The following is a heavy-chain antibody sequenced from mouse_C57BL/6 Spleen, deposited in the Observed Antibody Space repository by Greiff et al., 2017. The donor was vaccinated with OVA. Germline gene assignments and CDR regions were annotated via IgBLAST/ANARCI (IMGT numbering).Heavy chain of an antibody. CDR1: GYTFTSYW. Sequence: QVQLQQSGTELVKPGASVKLSCKASGYTFTSYWMHWVKQRPGQGLEWIGNINPSNGGTNYNEKFKSKATLTVDKSSSTAYMQLSSLTSEDSAVYYCARGPYDYDEAWYFDVWGTGTTVTVSS. V-gene: IGHV1-53*01. CDR2: INPSNGGT. D-gene: IGHD2-4*01. J-gene: IGHJ1*03. CDR3: ARGPYDYDEAWYFDV.